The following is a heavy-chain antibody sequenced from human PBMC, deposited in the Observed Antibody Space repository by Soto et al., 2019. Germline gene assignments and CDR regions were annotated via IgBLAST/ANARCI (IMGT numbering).Heavy chain of an antibody. D-gene: IGHD3-22*01. J-gene: IGHJ4*02. CDR2: ISYDGSNK. V-gene: IGHV3-30*18. Sequence: GGSLRLSCAASGFTFSSYGMHWVRQAPGKGLEWVAVISYDGSNKYYADSVKGRFTISRDNSKNTLYLQMNSLRAEDTAVYYCAKDSPKYYYDSSGSLDYWGQGTLVTVSS. CDR1: GFTFSSYG. CDR3: AKDSPKYYYDSSGSLDY.